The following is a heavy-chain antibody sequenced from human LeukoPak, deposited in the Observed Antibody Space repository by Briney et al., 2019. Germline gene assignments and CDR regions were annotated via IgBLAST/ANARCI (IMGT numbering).Heavy chain of an antibody. CDR2: ISESGGST. D-gene: IGHD4-17*01. J-gene: IGHJ4*02. CDR1: RFPFSTYT. V-gene: IGHV3-23*01. CDR3: AKAPRVTTGY. Sequence: GGSLRLSCIASRFPFSTYTMTWVRQAAGKGPEWVSSISESGGSTYYAGSVKGRFTISRDNSMNTLYLQMNSLRAEDTAVYYCAKAPRVTTGYWGQGTLVTVSS.